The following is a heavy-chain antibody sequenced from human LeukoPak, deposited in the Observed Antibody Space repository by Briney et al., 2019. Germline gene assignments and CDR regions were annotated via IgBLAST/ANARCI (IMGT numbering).Heavy chain of an antibody. D-gene: IGHD5/OR15-5a*01. CDR1: GGSINSSHW. CDR3: ARDSKSTADAFDI. J-gene: IGHJ3*02. Sequence: PSGTLSLTCAVSGGSINSSHWWSWVRQSPGQGLEWIGNTYHSDYTNYNPSLKSRATISVDKSKNQLSLKVTSVTAADTAMYYCARDSKSTADAFDIWGQGTMVTVSS. CDR2: TYHSDYT. V-gene: IGHV4-4*02.